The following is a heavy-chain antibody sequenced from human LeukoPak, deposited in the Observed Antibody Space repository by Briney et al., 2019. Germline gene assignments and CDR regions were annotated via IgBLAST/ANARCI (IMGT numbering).Heavy chain of an antibody. Sequence: PSETLSLTCAVYGGSFSGYYWSWIRQPPGKGLEWIGEINHSGSTNYNPSLKSRVTISVDTSENQFSLKLSSVTAADTAVYYCARGKTLGWFDPWGQGTLVTVSS. D-gene: IGHD3-16*01. V-gene: IGHV4-34*01. CDR3: ARGKTLGWFDP. CDR1: GGSFSGYY. J-gene: IGHJ5*02. CDR2: INHSGST.